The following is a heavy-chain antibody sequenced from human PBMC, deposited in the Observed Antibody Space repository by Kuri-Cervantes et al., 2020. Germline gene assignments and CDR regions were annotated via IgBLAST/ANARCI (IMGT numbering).Heavy chain of an antibody. D-gene: IGHD1-26*01. CDR3: ARVRGSYSSDY. CDR2: ISGSGGST. Sequence: GESLKISCAASGFTFSSYAMSWVRQAPGKGLEWVSAISGSGGSTYYADSVKGRFTISRDNSKNTLYLQMNSLRAEDTAVYYCARVRGSYSSDYWGQGILVTVSS. V-gene: IGHV3-23*01. CDR1: GFTFSSYA. J-gene: IGHJ4*02.